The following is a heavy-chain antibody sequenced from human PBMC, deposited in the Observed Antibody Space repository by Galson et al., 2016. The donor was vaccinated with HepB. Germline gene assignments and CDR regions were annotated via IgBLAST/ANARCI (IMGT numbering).Heavy chain of an antibody. CDR3: ARRGINWGFFDY. D-gene: IGHD7-27*01. Sequence: SLRLSCAASGFTFNNHALNWVRQAPGKGLEWVSTISPSGDNTYYADSVKGRFTISRDISKNTLYLPMNSLRADDTALYYCARRGINWGFFDYWGQGTLVTVSS. J-gene: IGHJ4*02. V-gene: IGHV3-23*01. CDR1: GFTFNNHA. CDR2: ISPSGDNT.